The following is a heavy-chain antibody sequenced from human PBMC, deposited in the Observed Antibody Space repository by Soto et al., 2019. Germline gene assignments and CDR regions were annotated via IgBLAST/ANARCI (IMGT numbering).Heavy chain of an antibody. CDR3: ARENYYDGISGPTTLGALDI. CDR2: ISADGNTR. Sequence: GGTLRLSCVASGFTFSTYAMNWVRQAPGKGLEWVAVISADGNTRFYADSVKGRFTISRDSPKNTLYLQMDSLRPEDTAVFYCARENYYDGISGPTTLGALDIWGQGTMGTVSS. CDR1: GFTFSTYA. V-gene: IGHV3-30-3*01. D-gene: IGHD3-10*01. J-gene: IGHJ3*02.